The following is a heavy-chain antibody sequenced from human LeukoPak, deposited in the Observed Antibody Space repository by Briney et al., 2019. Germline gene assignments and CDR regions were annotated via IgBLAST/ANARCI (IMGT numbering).Heavy chain of an antibody. V-gene: IGHV4-59*01. Sequence: KPSETLSLTCTVSGGSISSYYWSWIRQPPGKGLEWIGYIYCDGSTNYNPSLKSRVSISVDTSKNQFSLKLSSVTAADTAVYYCARGSGSGNWYFDLWGRGTLVTVSS. CDR3: ARGSGSGNWYFDL. CDR2: IYCDGST. D-gene: IGHD2-15*01. J-gene: IGHJ2*01. CDR1: GGSISSYY.